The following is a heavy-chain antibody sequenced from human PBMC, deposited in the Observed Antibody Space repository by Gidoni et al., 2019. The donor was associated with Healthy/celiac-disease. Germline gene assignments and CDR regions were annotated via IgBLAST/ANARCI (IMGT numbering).Heavy chain of an antibody. Sequence: EVQLVEAGGGLVKPGGSLRLSCAASGFTFRSYSMNWVRQAPGKGLEWVSSISSSGSTIYYADSVKGRFTISRDNAKNSLYLQMNSLRAEDTAVYYCEMAARVLGRIVDDYWGQGTLVTVSS. CDR1: GFTFRSYS. CDR3: EMAARVLGRIVDDY. V-gene: IGHV3-21*01. D-gene: IGHD6-6*01. J-gene: IGHJ4*02. CDR2: ISSSGSTI.